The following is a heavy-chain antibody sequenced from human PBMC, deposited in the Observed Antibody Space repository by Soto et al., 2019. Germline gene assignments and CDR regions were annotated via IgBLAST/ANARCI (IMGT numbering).Heavy chain of an antibody. Sequence: GGSLRLSCAASGFTFSRYWMDWVRQAPRKGLEWVATIRHDGSVKYYVDSVKGRFIISRDNAKNTGYLQMNRLRVEDTAVYYCAKDPRPYYYGSGWGNWFDPWGQGTLVTVCS. V-gene: IGHV3-7*03. CDR2: IRHDGSVK. D-gene: IGHD3-10*01. J-gene: IGHJ5*02. CDR1: GFTFSRYW. CDR3: AKDPRPYYYGSGWGNWFDP.